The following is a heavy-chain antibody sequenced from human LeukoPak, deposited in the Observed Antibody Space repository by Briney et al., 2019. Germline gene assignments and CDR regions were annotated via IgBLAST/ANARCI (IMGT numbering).Heavy chain of an antibody. J-gene: IGHJ4*02. CDR2: ISSSSSYI. Sequence: GGSLRLSCAASGFTFSSYSMNWVRQAPGKGLEWVSSISSSSSYIYYADSVKGRFTISRDNAENSLYLQMNSLRAEDTAVYYCATDPTVATIRPYFDYWGQGTLVTVSS. V-gene: IGHV3-21*01. CDR1: GFTFSSYS. CDR3: ATDPTVATIRPYFDY. D-gene: IGHD5-12*01.